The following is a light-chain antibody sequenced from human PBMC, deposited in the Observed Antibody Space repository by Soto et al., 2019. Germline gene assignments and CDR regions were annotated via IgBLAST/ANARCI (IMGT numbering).Light chain of an antibody. J-gene: IGLJ3*02. CDR2: GNS. Sequence: QAVVTQPPSVSGAPGQRVTISCTGSSSNIGAGYDVHWYQQLPGTAPKLLIYGNSNRPSGVPDRFSGSKSGTSASLAITGLQAEDEADYYCQSYDSSLSAWVFGGGPKVTVL. CDR3: QSYDSSLSAWV. V-gene: IGLV1-40*01. CDR1: SSNIGAGYD.